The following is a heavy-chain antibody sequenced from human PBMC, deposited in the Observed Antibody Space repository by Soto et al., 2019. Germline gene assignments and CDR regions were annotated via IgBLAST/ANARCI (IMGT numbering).Heavy chain of an antibody. D-gene: IGHD1-1*01. Sequence: EVQLVESGGGLVQSGGSLRLSCATSGFTFSDEWMHWVRQVPGKGLVWVSRINKDGSYKNYADFVEGRFTISRDDAKSELYLHIDRLRAGVTTVYYCARVGLEPFDYWGQVALVTVSS. CDR3: ARVGLEPFDY. J-gene: IGHJ4*02. V-gene: IGHV3-74*01. CDR2: INKDGSYK. CDR1: GFTFSDEW.